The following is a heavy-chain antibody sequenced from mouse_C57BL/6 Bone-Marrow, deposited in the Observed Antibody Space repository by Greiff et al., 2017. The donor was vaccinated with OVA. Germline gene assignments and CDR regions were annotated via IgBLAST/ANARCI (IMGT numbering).Heavy chain of an antibody. J-gene: IGHJ3*01. CDR3: ATPMRFAY. V-gene: IGHV1-4*01. CDR2: INPSSGYT. D-gene: IGHD2-3*01. CDR1: GYTFTSYT. Sequence: VKLQESGAELARPGASVKMSCKASGYTFTSYTMHWVKQRPGQGLEWIGYINPSSGYTKYNQKFKDKATLTADKSSSTAYMQLSSLTSEDSAVYYCATPMRFAYWGQGTLVTVSA.